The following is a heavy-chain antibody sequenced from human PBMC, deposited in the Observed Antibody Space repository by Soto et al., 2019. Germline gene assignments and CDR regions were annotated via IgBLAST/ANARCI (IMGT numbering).Heavy chain of an antibody. CDR2: IKSKTDGGTT. J-gene: IGHJ4*02. V-gene: IGHV3-15*07. D-gene: IGHD2-2*01. CDR1: GFTFSNAW. CDR3: TTEGDIVVVPAAQTIDY. Sequence: GGSLRLSCAASGFTFSNAWMNWVRQAPGKGLEWVGRIKSKTDGGTTDYAAPVKGKFTISRDDSKNRLYLQMNSLKTEDTAVYYCTTEGDIVVVPAAQTIDYWGQGTLVTVSS.